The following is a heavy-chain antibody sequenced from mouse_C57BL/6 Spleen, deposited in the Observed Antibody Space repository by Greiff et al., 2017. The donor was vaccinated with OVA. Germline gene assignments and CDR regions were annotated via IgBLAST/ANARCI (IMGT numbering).Heavy chain of an antibody. V-gene: IGHV1-64*01. CDR2: IHPNSGST. J-gene: IGHJ4*01. CDR3: ARPHLLLRVYAMDY. CDR1: GYTFTSYW. D-gene: IGHD1-1*01. Sequence: QVQLQQSGAELVKPGASVKLSCKASGYTFTSYWMHWVKQRPGQGLEWIGMIHPNSGSTNYNEKFKSKATLTVDKSSSTAYMQLSSLTSEDSAVYACARPHLLLRVYAMDYWGQGTSVTVSS.